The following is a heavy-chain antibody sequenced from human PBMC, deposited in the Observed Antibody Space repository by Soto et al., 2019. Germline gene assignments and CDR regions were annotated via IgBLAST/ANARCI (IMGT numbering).Heavy chain of an antibody. V-gene: IGHV3-33*06. CDR2: IWYDGSNK. D-gene: IGHD3-22*01. CDR1: GFTFSSYG. Sequence: PGGSLRLSCAASGFTFSSYGMHWVRQAPGKGLEWVAVIWYDGSNKYYADSVKGRFTISRDNSKNTLYLQMNSLRAEDTAVYYCAKNSGYYYDDTRYHYAFWGQGTLVTVSS. J-gene: IGHJ1*01. CDR3: AKNSGYYYDDTRYHYAF.